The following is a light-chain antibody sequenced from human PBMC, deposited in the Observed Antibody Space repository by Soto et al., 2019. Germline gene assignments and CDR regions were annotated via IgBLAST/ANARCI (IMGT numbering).Light chain of an antibody. Sequence: EIVMTQSPATLSVSPGERVTLSCRASQSVSNNLAWYQQKPGQAPRLLIHGATNRATGIPARFSGSGSGTEFTLTISTLQPEDFATYYCQQYNNWPPTFGRGTRLEIK. CDR2: GAT. V-gene: IGKV3-15*01. J-gene: IGKJ5*01. CDR1: QSVSNN. CDR3: QQYNNWPPT.